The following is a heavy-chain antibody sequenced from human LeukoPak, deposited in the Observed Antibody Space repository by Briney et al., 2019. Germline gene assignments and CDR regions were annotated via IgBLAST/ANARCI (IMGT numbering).Heavy chain of an antibody. Sequence: SQTLSLTCTVSGGSISSGGYYWSWIRQHPGKGLEWIGYIYYSGSTYYNPSLKSRVTISVDTYKNQFSLKLSSVTAADTAVYYCARDPVNDAFDIWGQGTMVTVSS. V-gene: IGHV4-31*03. J-gene: IGHJ3*02. CDR2: IYYSGST. CDR3: ARDPVNDAFDI. CDR1: GGSISSGGYY.